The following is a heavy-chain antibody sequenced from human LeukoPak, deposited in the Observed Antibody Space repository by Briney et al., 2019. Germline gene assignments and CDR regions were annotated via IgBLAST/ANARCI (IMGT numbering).Heavy chain of an antibody. CDR3: ARGLSGYSYGYYFDY. V-gene: IGHV4-59*01. D-gene: IGHD5-18*01. J-gene: IGHJ4*02. Sequence: SETLSLTCTVSGGSISSYYWNWIRQPPGKGLEWIGYIYYSGSTNYNPSLKSRVTISVDTTKNQFSLRLSSVTAADTAVYYCARGLSGYSYGYYFDYWGQGTLFTVSS. CDR1: GGSISSYY. CDR2: IYYSGST.